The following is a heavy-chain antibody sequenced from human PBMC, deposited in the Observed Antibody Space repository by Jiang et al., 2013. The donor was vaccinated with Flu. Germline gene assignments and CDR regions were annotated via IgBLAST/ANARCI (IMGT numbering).Heavy chain of an antibody. CDR3: TRSKHGSYYWYFDL. D-gene: IGHD3-10*01. J-gene: IGHJ2*01. Sequence: GLVQPGGSLRLSCAASEFVFSSYSMSWVRQTPGRGLEWVSYITDSSTTISYADSVRGRFTISRDNAKKSLYLQMDSLRDEDTAVYYCTRSKHGSYYWYFDLWGRGTVVTVSS. V-gene: IGHV3-48*02. CDR1: EFVFSSYS. CDR2: ITDSSTTI.